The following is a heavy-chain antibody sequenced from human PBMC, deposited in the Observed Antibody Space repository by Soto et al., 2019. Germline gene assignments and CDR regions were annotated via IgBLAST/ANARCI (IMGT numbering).Heavy chain of an antibody. CDR3: ARGLRAGSGSSDYYGMDV. D-gene: IGHD6-6*01. Sequence: GESLKISCAASGFTFSSYAMHWVRQAPGKGLEWVAVISYDGSNKYYADSVKGRFTISRDNSKNTLYLQMNSLRAEDTAVYYCARGLRAGSGSSDYYGMDVWGQGTTVTVSS. J-gene: IGHJ6*02. CDR2: ISYDGSNK. CDR1: GFTFSSYA. V-gene: IGHV3-30-3*01.